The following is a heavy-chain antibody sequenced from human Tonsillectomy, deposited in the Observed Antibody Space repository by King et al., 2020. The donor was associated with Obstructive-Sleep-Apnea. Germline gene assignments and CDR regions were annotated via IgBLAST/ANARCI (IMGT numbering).Heavy chain of an antibody. CDR1: GFAFGDYA. Sequence: VQLVESGGGLVQPGRSLRLSCTASGFAFGDYAMSWFRQAPGKGLEWVGFIRSKAYGATTEYAASVKGRFTISRDDSKSIAYLQMNSLKTEDTAVYYCTRATHYDFRSGYYPDYWGQGMLVPVSS. V-gene: IGHV3-49*03. CDR3: TRATHYDFRSGYYPDY. J-gene: IGHJ4*02. D-gene: IGHD3-3*01. CDR2: IRSKAYGATT.